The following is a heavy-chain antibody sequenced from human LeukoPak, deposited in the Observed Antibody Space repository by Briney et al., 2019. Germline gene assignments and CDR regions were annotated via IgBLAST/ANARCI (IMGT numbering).Heavy chain of an antibody. Sequence: GGSLRLSCAASGFTFSNYYMSWIRQAPGKGLEWVSYISGSSGSTDYADSVMGRFTISRDNGKNSLYLQMNSLRAEDTAVYYCARDQGENYDSSGYYPYWGQGTLVTVSS. D-gene: IGHD3-22*01. CDR2: ISGSSGST. CDR3: ARDQGENYDSSGYYPY. J-gene: IGHJ4*02. CDR1: GFTFSNYY. V-gene: IGHV3-11*06.